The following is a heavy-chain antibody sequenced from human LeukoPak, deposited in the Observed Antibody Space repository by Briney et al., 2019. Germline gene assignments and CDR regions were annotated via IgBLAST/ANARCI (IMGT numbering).Heavy chain of an antibody. CDR1: GGSISSYY. Sequence: PSETLSLTCTVSGGSISSYYWSWIRQPPGKGLEWIGYVYYSGSSNYNHSLKSRVSISVDTSKNQFALKLTSVTAADTAVYYCARYHSGYDDYWGQGTLVTVSS. J-gene: IGHJ4*02. D-gene: IGHD5-12*01. CDR3: ARYHSGYDDY. CDR2: VYYSGSS. V-gene: IGHV4-59*12.